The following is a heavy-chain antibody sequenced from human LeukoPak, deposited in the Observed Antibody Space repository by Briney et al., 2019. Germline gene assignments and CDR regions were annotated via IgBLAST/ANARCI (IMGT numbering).Heavy chain of an antibody. J-gene: IGHJ4*02. CDR1: GGSISSGSYY. D-gene: IGHD4-17*01. V-gene: IGHV4-61*10. Sequence: PSETLSLTCTVSGGSISSGSYYWSWIRQPAGKGLEWIGYIYYSGSTNYNPSLKSRVTISVDTSKNQFSLKLSSVTAADTAVYYCARAKYQYGELDYWGQGTLVTVSS. CDR2: IYYSGST. CDR3: ARAKYQYGELDY.